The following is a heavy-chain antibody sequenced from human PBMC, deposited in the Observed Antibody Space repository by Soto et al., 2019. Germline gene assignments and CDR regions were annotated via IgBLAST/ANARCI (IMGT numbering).Heavy chain of an antibody. CDR1: AYSISIGYY. V-gene: IGHV4-38-2*02. J-gene: IGHJ4*02. Sequence: SGTLSLTCIFSAYSISIGYYWGWLRQSPGRGLEWIGSMFHSGSSYSNPSLKSRVTISVDTSKNQFSLKLTSVTAADTAVYYCARELHYYGSGLLDSWGQGTMVTVSS. CDR2: MFHSGSS. CDR3: ARELHYYGSGLLDS. D-gene: IGHD3-10*01.